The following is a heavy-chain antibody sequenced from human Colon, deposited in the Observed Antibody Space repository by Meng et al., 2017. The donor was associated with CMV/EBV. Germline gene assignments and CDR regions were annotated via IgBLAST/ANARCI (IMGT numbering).Heavy chain of an antibody. CDR3: ARYCSGGNGYSKPGPAKFFDL. CDR2: ISTHNGYT. Sequence: ASVKVSCKVSGYIFTSYGISWARQAPGQGLEWMGWISTHNGYTSYAQKFQDRVTMTTDTSTSTAYMDLRSLRSDDSAVYYCARYCSGGNGYSKPGPAKFFDLWGQGTLVTVSS. D-gene: IGHD2-15*01. V-gene: IGHV1-18*01. CDR1: GYIFTSYG. J-gene: IGHJ4*02.